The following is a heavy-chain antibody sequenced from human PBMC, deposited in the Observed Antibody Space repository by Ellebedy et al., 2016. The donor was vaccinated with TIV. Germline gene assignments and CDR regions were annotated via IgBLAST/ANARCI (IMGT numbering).Heavy chain of an antibody. Sequence: GGSLRLSCAASGFTVSGKYMSWVRQAPGRGLEWVSVIYAGGATAYADSVRGRFTITRDTSKSTLNLQMNSLRAEETAVYYCAKDGSGWFGPPVGDWGQGTLVTVSS. CDR1: GFTVSGKY. D-gene: IGHD6-19*01. CDR3: AKDGSGWFGPPVGD. J-gene: IGHJ4*02. CDR2: IYAGGAT. V-gene: IGHV3-53*01.